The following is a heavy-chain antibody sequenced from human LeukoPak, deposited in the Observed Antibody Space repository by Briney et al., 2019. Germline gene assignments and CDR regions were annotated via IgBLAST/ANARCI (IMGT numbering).Heavy chain of an antibody. D-gene: IGHD1-26*01. Sequence: ASVKVSCKASGYTFTDFGISWVRQAPGQGLEWMGWTNAGNGNTKYSQKLQGRVTIIRDTSAITAYMEVSSLTSEDTAVYYCARSREGCSGICEFDYWGQGTLVIISS. V-gene: IGHV1-18*01. CDR1: GYTFTDFG. J-gene: IGHJ4*02. CDR3: ARSREGCSGICEFDY. CDR2: TNAGNGNT.